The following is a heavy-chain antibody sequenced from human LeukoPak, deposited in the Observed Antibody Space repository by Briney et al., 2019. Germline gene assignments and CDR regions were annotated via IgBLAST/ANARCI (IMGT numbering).Heavy chain of an antibody. V-gene: IGHV4-34*01. J-gene: IGHJ4*02. Sequence: SETMSLTCAVYAGSFSGYYWRWIRQPPGGGREWIGAINHSGSTNYTPSLKSRVTISVDTSKNQFYLKLSSVTAADTAVYYCARARAFGVVIIRYDYWGQGTLVTVSS. CDR3: ARARAFGVVIIRYDY. D-gene: IGHD3-3*01. CDR2: INHSGST. CDR1: AGSFSGYY.